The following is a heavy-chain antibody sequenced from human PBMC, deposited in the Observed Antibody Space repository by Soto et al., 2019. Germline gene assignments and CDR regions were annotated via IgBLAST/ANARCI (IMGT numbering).Heavy chain of an antibody. CDR1: GFTFSSYA. D-gene: IGHD5-18*01. V-gene: IGHV3-48*01. CDR3: ARDYSSYGPFDY. J-gene: IGHJ4*02. CDR2: ISSSSSTK. Sequence: GGSLRLSCAASGFTFSSYAMSWVRQAPGKGLEWVSYISSSSSTKYYADSVKGRFTISRDNAKNSLYLQMNSLRAEDTAVYYCARDYSSYGPFDYWGQGTLVTVSS.